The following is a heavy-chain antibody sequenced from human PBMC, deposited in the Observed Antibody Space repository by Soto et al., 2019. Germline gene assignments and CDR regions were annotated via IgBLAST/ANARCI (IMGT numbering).Heavy chain of an antibody. Sequence: QVQLQESVPGLVKASQTLSLTCTLSGASVSSAEHYWSWIRQPPGKGLEWIGYSYYSGGSYYNASLKWRFSSSVDTSQNQFSLKLNSVTAADTAVYYCARLSGYDPAGAADKWGPGILVSVSS. D-gene: IGHD5-12*01. J-gene: IGHJ4*02. V-gene: IGHV4-30-4*01. CDR3: ARLSGYDPAGAADK. CDR2: SYYSGGS. CDR1: GASVSSAEHY.